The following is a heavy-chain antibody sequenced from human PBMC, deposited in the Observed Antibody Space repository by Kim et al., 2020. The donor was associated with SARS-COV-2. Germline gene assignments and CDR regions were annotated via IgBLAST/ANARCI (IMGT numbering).Heavy chain of an antibody. CDR2: ISGSGGST. J-gene: IGHJ4*02. CDR1: GFTFSSYA. CDR3: AKRGGNYYDSSGYYPY. V-gene: IGHV3-23*01. Sequence: GGSLRLSCAASGFTFSSYAMSWVRQAPGKGLEWVSAISGSGGSTYYADSVKGRFTISRDNSKNTLYLQMNSLRAEDTAVYYCAKRGGNYYDSSGYYPYWGQGTLVTVSS. D-gene: IGHD3-22*01.